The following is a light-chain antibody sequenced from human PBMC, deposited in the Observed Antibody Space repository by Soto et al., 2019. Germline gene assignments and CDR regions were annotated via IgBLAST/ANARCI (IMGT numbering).Light chain of an antibody. CDR3: HQYGTAPLT. CDR2: GAS. CDR1: QSVAANY. Sequence: EVVLTQSPGTLSLSPGERATLSCRASQSVAANYFAWYQQKRGQAPRLFIYGASSRATGIPDRFSGSGSGTDFTLTISRLEPEDFAVYYCHQYGTAPLTFGPGTKVDIK. J-gene: IGKJ3*01. V-gene: IGKV3-20*01.